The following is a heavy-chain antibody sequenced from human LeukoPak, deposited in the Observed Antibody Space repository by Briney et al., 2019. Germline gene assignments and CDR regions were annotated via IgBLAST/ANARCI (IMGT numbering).Heavy chain of an antibody. CDR3: ASLWFGELSSYYFDY. V-gene: IGHV5-10-1*01. J-gene: IGHJ4*02. CDR2: IDPSDSYT. CDR1: GYSFTSYW. D-gene: IGHD3-10*01. Sequence: GESLRISCKGSGYSFTSYWISWVRQMPGKGLEWMGRIDPSDSYTNYSPSFQGHVTISADKSISTAYLQWSSLKASDTTMYYYASLWFGELSSYYFDYWGQGTLVTVSS.